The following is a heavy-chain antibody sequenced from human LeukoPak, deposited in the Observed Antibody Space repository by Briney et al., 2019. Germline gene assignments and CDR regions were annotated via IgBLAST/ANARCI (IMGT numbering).Heavy chain of an antibody. CDR1: GFTFSSYA. D-gene: IGHD1-26*01. V-gene: IGHV3-20*04. CDR2: VNWSGGST. CDR3: TRGSGSYPDY. J-gene: IGHJ4*02. Sequence: GGSLRLSCAASGFTFSSYATSWVRQAPGKGLELVSSVNWSGGSTAYADSVKGRFTISRDNAKNSLYLQTNSLRAEDTALYYCTRGSGSYPDYWGQGTLVTVSS.